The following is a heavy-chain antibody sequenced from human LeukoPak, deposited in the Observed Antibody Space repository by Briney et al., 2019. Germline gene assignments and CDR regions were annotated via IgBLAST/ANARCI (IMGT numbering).Heavy chain of an antibody. CDR3: AREPLSYEWLPPAFDY. Sequence: GSLRLSCAASGFTFSSYSMNWVRQAPGKGLEWVSSISSSSSYIYYADSVKGRFTISRDNAKNSLYLQMNSLRAEDTAVYYCAREPLSYEWLPPAFDYWGQGTLVTVSS. CDR1: GFTFSSYS. CDR2: ISSSSSYI. D-gene: IGHD5-18*01. J-gene: IGHJ4*02. V-gene: IGHV3-21*01.